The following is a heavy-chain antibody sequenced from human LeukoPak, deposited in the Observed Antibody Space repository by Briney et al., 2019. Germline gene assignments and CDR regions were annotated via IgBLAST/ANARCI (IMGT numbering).Heavy chain of an antibody. CDR2: ISGSGGST. Sequence: GGSLRLSCSASGFTFNTYWMSWVRQAPGKGLEWVSAISGSGGSTYYADSVKGRFTISRDNSKNTLYLQMNSLRAEDTAVYYCAKDLLFAQMDYWGQGTLVTVSS. J-gene: IGHJ4*02. D-gene: IGHD2-21*01. V-gene: IGHV3-23*01. CDR1: GFTFNTYW. CDR3: AKDLLFAQMDY.